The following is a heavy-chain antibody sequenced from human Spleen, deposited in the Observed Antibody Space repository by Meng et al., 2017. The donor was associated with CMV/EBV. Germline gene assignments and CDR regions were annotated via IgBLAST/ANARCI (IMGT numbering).Heavy chain of an antibody. CDR2: IIPILGIP. Sequence: SVKVSCKASGGTFSTYAIHWVRQAPGQGLEWMGGIIPILGIPNYAQKFQGRVTITADKSTSTAYMELSSLRSEDTAVYYCARVGYSSGWYVEYWGQGTLVTVSS. CDR1: GGTFSTYA. J-gene: IGHJ4*02. V-gene: IGHV1-69*10. CDR3: ARVGYSSGWYVEY. D-gene: IGHD6-19*01.